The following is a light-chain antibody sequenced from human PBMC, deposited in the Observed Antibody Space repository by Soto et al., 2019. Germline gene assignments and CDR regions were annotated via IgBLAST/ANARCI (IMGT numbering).Light chain of an antibody. Sequence: DIQMTQSPSSLSASVGDRVTITCRASQSISSYLNWYQQKPGKAPKLLIYAASSLQSGVPSRFSGSGSGTDFTLTISTLQPEGFATYYCQQSYSTPLGFGQGTRLEIK. J-gene: IGKJ5*01. CDR2: AAS. V-gene: IGKV1-39*01. CDR3: QQSYSTPLG. CDR1: QSISSY.